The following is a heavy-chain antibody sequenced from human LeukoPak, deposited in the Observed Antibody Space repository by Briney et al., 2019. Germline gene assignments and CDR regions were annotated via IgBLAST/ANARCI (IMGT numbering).Heavy chain of an antibody. CDR2: IKQDGSEK. CDR1: GFTFSGYW. Sequence: GGSLRLSCAASGFTFSGYWMSWVRQAPGKGLEWVANIKQDGSEKYYVDSVKGRFTISRDNAKNSLYLQMNSLRAEDTAVYYCARVGSLWFGESDWFDPWGQGTLVTVSS. V-gene: IGHV3-7*01. CDR3: ARVGSLWFGESDWFDP. J-gene: IGHJ5*02. D-gene: IGHD3-10*01.